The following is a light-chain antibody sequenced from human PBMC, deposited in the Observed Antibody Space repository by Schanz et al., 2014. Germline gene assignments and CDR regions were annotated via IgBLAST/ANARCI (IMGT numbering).Light chain of an antibody. CDR3: ISYTRSSTWV. CDR2: DVT. CDR1: SSDVGGYNY. J-gene: IGLJ3*02. V-gene: IGLV2-14*01. Sequence: QSALTQPASVSGSPGQSITISCTGTSSDVGGYNYVSWYQQHPGKAPKLMIYDVTNRPSGVSNRFSGSKSGNTASLTISGLQAEDEADYYCISYTRSSTWVFGGGTKLTVL.